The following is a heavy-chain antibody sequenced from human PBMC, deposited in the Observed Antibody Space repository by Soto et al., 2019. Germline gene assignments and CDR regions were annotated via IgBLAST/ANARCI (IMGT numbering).Heavy chain of an antibody. D-gene: IGHD2-21*02. J-gene: IGHJ4*02. CDR1: GFTFSSYG. CDR2: ISYDGRNK. CDR3: AKDSCGGHCYSAPLDY. Sequence: QVQLVESGGGVVQPGRSLRLSCAASGFTFSSYGMHWVRQAPGKGRGWVAVISYDGRNKYYDDSVTGRFTISRDNSQNTLYLQMHSLRAEDTAVYSCAKDSCGGHCYSAPLDYWGQGTMVTVSS. V-gene: IGHV3-30*18.